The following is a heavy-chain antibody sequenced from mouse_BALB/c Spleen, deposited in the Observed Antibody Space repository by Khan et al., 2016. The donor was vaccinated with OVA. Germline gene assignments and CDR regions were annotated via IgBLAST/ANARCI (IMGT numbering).Heavy chain of an antibody. Sequence: QVQLKESGAELAKPGASVKMSCKASGYTFTTYWMHWVKQRPGQGLEWIGYINPTSGYTDYNQKFKDKATLTADKSSSTAYMQLSSLTSDDSAVYYCARDIIDYWGPGTTLTVSS. CDR2: INPTSGYT. V-gene: IGHV1-7*01. J-gene: IGHJ2*01. D-gene: IGHD1-3*01. CDR3: ARDIIDY. CDR1: GYTFTTYW.